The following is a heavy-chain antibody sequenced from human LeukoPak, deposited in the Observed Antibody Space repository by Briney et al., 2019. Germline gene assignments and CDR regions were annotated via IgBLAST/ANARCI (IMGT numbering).Heavy chain of an antibody. D-gene: IGHD1-26*01. CDR2: ISDSGGIT. J-gene: IGHJ4*02. Sequence: GGSLRLSCAASGFTFSSYAMSWVRQAPGEGLEWVSVISDSGGITYYADSVKGRFTISRDNSKNALYLHMNSLRAEDTAVYYCAKEVGTIPTNLLDDWGQGTLVTVSS. CDR3: AKEVGTIPTNLLDD. CDR1: GFTFSSYA. V-gene: IGHV3-23*01.